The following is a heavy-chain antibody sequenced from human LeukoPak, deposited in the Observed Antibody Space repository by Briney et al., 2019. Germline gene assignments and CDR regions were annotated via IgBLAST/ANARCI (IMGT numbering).Heavy chain of an antibody. CDR1: GGSISSGDYY. Sequence: SETLSLTCTGSGGSISSGDYYWSWIRQPPGKSLEWIGYIYYSGSTYYNPSLKSRVTISVDTSKNQFSLKLSSVTAADTAVYYCARAGHSSSWYSLDYWGQGTLVTVSS. CDR3: ARAGHSSSWYSLDY. D-gene: IGHD6-13*01. J-gene: IGHJ4*02. CDR2: IYYSGST. V-gene: IGHV4-30-4*08.